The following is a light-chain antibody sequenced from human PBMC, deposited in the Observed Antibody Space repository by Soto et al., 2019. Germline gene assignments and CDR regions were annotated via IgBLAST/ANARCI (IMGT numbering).Light chain of an antibody. V-gene: IGLV2-14*01. J-gene: IGLJ1*01. CDR2: EVS. Sequence: QSALPQPSSVSGSPGQSITMSCTGTSIDVGGYNYVSWYQQHPGKAPKLMIYEVSNRPSGVSNRFSGSKSGNTASLTISGLQAEDEADYYCSSYTSSSSLYVSGTGTKVTVL. CDR3: SSYTSSSSLYV. CDR1: SIDVGGYNY.